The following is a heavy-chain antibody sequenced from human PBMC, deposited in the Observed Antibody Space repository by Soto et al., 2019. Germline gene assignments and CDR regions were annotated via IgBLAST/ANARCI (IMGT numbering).Heavy chain of an antibody. Sequence: QVKLVQSGAEVKKPGSSVKVSCKASGGTFSSYAISWVRQAPGQGLEWMGGIIPISETTNYAQKFQGRVTITADESKSTAYMELSSLRSEDTAVYYCARSQGSSTSLEIYYYYDYGMDVWGQGTTVTVSS. CDR1: GGTFSSYA. CDR2: IIPISETT. V-gene: IGHV1-69*01. J-gene: IGHJ6*02. D-gene: IGHD2-2*01. CDR3: ARSQGSSTSLEIYYYYDYGMDV.